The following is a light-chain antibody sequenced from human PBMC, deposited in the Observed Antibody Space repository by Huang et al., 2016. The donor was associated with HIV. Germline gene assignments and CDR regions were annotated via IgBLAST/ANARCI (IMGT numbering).Light chain of an antibody. CDR3: MQGLQIPRT. Sequence: DIVLTQSPAVLPAGLGEPASISCTSTEGLVHNTGYHYLDWYVQRPGQSPQLLMYLGSNRASGVPERFSGSGSGTHFALRISGVEAEDAGVYFCMQGLQIPRTFGQGTKLEI. V-gene: IGKV2-28*01. CDR2: LGS. J-gene: IGKJ2*01. CDR1: EGLVHNTGYHY.